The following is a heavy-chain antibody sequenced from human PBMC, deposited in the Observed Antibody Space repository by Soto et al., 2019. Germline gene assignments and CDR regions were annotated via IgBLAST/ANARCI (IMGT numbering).Heavy chain of an antibody. D-gene: IGHD3-3*01. Sequence: EASVKVSCKASGGTFSSYAISWVRQAPGQGLEWMGGIIPIFGTANYAQKFQGRVTITADESTSTAYMELSSLRSEDTAVYYCARDGVVITNYYYGMDVWGQGTTVTVSS. CDR1: GGTFSSYA. CDR2: IIPIFGTA. CDR3: ARDGVVITNYYYGMDV. J-gene: IGHJ6*02. V-gene: IGHV1-69*13.